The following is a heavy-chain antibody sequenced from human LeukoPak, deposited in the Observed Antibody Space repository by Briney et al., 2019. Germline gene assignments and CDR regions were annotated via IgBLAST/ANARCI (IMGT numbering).Heavy chain of an antibody. Sequence: SETLSLTCAVSGYSISSGYDWGWIRQPPGKGLECIGSIYHSGSTYYNPSLKSRVTISVDTSKNQFSLKLSSVTAADTAVYYCARTPTTVVTYYFDYWGQGTLVTVSS. V-gene: IGHV4-38-2*01. J-gene: IGHJ4*02. CDR1: GYSISSGYD. CDR2: IYHSGST. D-gene: IGHD4-23*01. CDR3: ARTPTTVVTYYFDY.